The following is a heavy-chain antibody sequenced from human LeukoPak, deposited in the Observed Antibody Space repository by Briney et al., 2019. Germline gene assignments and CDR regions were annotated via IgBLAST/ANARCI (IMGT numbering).Heavy chain of an antibody. CDR3: ARTYCGGDCRGYYYHYYMDV. D-gene: IGHD2-21*02. CDR1: GGSISSYY. Sequence: PSETLSLTCTVSGGSISSYYWSWIRQPPGKGLEWIGYIYYSGSTNYNPSLKSRVTISVDTSKNQFSLKLSSVTAADTAVYYCARTYCGGDCRGYYYHYYMDVWGKGTTVTISS. CDR2: IYYSGST. V-gene: IGHV4-59*08. J-gene: IGHJ6*03.